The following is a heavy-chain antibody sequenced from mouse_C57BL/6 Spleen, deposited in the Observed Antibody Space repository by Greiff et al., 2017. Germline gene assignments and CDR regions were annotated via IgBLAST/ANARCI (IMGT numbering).Heavy chain of an antibody. D-gene: IGHD1-1*01. CDR2: IYPSDSET. CDR3: ARNYGSSYDYAMDY. CDR1: GYTFTSYW. Sequence: QVQLQQPGAELVRPGSSVKLSCKASGYTFTSYWMDWVKQRPGQGLEWIGNIYPSDSETHYNQKFKDKATLTVAKSSSTAYMQLSSLTSEDSAVYYCARNYGSSYDYAMDYWGQGTSVTVSS. V-gene: IGHV1-61*01. J-gene: IGHJ4*01.